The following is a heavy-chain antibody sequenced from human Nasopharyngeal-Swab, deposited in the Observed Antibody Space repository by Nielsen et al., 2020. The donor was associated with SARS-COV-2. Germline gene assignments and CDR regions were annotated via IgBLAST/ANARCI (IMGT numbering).Heavy chain of an antibody. CDR1: GGSFSGYY. V-gene: IGHV4-34*01. CDR3: ARGGYSYGPDY. J-gene: IGHJ4*02. CDR2: INHSGST. Sequence: SETLSLTCAVYGGSFSGYYWSRIRQPPGKGLEWIGEINHSGSTNYNPSLKSRVTIPVDTSKNQFSLKLSSVTAADTAVYYCARGGYSYGPDYWGQGTLVTVSS. D-gene: IGHD5-18*01.